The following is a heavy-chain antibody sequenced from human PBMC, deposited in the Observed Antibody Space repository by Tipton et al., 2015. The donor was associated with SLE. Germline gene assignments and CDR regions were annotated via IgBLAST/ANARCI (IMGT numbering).Heavy chain of an antibody. CDR2: VYSGGNT. CDR1: GFTFSSYA. J-gene: IGHJ4*02. Sequence: SLRLSCAASGFTFSSYAMAWVRQAPGKGLEWVSVVYSGGNTHYADSVKGRFTISRDNSKNTLYLQMNSLRADDTAVYYCARHGRGSAFFDYWGQGTLVTVSS. CDR3: ARHGRGSAFFDY. V-gene: IGHV3-23*03. D-gene: IGHD2-2*01.